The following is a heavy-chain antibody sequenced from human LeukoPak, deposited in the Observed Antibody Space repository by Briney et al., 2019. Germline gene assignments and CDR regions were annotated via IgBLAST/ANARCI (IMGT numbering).Heavy chain of an antibody. V-gene: IGHV3-53*05. D-gene: IGHD1-26*01. CDR1: GFTLSRSY. Sequence: GGSLRLSCAASGFTLSRSYMTWVRQAPGEGREWVSTIYSGGSTYYADSVTSRFTISRDNSKNTLYLQMNSLRDDDTAVYYCARGLVGTTTAFDIWGQGTMVTVSS. CDR2: IYSGGST. CDR3: ARGLVGTTTAFDI. J-gene: IGHJ3*02.